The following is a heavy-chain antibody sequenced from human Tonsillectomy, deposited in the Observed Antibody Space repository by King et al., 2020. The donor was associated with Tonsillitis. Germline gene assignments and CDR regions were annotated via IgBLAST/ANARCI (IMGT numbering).Heavy chain of an antibody. J-gene: IGHJ4*02. CDR3: ARDIGDWGDY. CDR2: IIPSFAPA. CDR1: GGTYTDYA. Sequence: VQLVESGAEVKKPGSSVMVSCKTSGGTYTDYAFSWVRQAPGQGLEWMGGIIPSFAPAIYAKKFQGRVTITVDKSTSTTYMKLTSLRFEDTAVYYCARDIGDWGDYWGQGTLVTVSS. D-gene: IGHD3/OR15-3a*01. V-gene: IGHV1-69*06.